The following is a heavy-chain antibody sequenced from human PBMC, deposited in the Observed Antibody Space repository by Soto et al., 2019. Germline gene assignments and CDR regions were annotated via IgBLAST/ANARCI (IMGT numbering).Heavy chain of an antibody. D-gene: IGHD5-18*01. J-gene: IGHJ5*02. V-gene: IGHV5-51*01. Sequence: EVQLVQSGAEVKKPGESLKISCKGSGYTFTSYWIAWVRQMPGKGLEWMAIIYPADSDTRYSPSFQGHVTISADKSNSTAYLQWRSLRASDTAIYYCARPDSNGWYDPRGQGTLVTVSS. CDR1: GYTFTSYW. CDR3: ARPDSNGWYDP. CDR2: IYPADSDT.